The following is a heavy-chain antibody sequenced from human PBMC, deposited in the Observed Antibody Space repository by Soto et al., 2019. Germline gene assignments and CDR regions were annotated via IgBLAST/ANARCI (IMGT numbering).Heavy chain of an antibody. V-gene: IGHV1-18*01. Sequence: QVQLEQSAPEVKKPGASVKVSCKASGYTFTTYGISWVRQAPGQGLEWLGWINTHNGNTNYAQNLQGRVIMTADTSTNTAYMELRSLRSDDTVIYYCTREGSAPYYYYGMDAWGQGTTVTVSS. J-gene: IGHJ6*02. CDR3: TREGSAPYYYYGMDA. CDR2: INTHNGNT. CDR1: GYTFTTYG. D-gene: IGHD3-10*01.